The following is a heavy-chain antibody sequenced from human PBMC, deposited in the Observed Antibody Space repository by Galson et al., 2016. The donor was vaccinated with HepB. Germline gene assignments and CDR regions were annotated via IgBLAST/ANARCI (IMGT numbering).Heavy chain of an antibody. Sequence: SVKVSCKASGYTFTTYAMHWVRQTPGQRLEWMGWINPGNGDTKYSQNFQGRVTFTRDTSANIVYIDLSSLESEDTAMYYCAREGSVDIALGNALDIWGQGTMVTVSS. V-gene: IGHV1-3*01. CDR1: GYTFTTYA. CDR3: AREGSVDIALGNALDI. J-gene: IGHJ3*02. CDR2: INPGNGDT. D-gene: IGHD5-18*01.